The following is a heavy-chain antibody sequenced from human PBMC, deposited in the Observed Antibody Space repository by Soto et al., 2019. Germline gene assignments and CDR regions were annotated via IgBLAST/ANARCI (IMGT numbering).Heavy chain of an antibody. Sequence: SETLSLTCTVSGGSISSYYWSWIRQPPGKGLEWIGYIYYSGSTNYNPSLKSRVTISVDTSKNQFSLKLSSVTAADTAVYYCATTHRGIAAAGPLNWFDPWGQGTLVTVSS. CDR3: ATTHRGIAAAGPLNWFDP. CDR2: IYYSGST. V-gene: IGHV4-59*08. D-gene: IGHD6-13*01. CDR1: GGSISSYY. J-gene: IGHJ5*02.